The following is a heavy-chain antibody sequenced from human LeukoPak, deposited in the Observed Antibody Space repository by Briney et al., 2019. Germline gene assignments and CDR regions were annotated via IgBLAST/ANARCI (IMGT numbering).Heavy chain of an antibody. Sequence: ASVTVSCKASGGTFSSYAISWVRQALGQGLEWMGRIIPILGIANYAQKFQGRVTITADKSTSTAYMGLSSLRSEDTAVYYCATSDSGLWDYWGQGTLVTVSS. CDR1: GGTFSSYA. D-gene: IGHD3-16*01. V-gene: IGHV1-69*04. J-gene: IGHJ4*02. CDR3: ATSDSGLWDY. CDR2: IIPILGIA.